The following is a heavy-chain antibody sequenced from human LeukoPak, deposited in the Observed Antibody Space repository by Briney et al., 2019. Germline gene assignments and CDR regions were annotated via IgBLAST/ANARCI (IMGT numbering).Heavy chain of an antibody. CDR3: ATETYYDSSGPHFDY. J-gene: IGHJ4*02. CDR1: GGSIRSSNW. D-gene: IGHD3-22*01. CDR2: IYHTGNT. Sequence: SETLSLTCAVSGGSIRSSNWWSWVRQPPGKGLEWIGEIYHTGNTNYNPSLKSRVTISVDKSKNQFSLKLSSVTAAVTAVYYCATETYYDSSGPHFDYWGQGTLVTVSS. V-gene: IGHV4-4*02.